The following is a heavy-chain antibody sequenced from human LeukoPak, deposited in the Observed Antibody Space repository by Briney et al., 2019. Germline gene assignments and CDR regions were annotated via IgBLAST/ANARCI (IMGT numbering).Heavy chain of an antibody. J-gene: IGHJ4*02. CDR3: ARVPRYDYVWGSYRHIDY. CDR1: GFTFETYW. CDR2: IKQDGSEK. D-gene: IGHD3-16*02. V-gene: IGHV3-7*01. Sequence: GGSLRLSCVASGFTFETYWMSWVRQAPGKGLEWVANIKQDGSEKYYVDSVKGRFTISRDNAKNSLYLQMNSLRAEDTAVYYCARVPRYDYVWGSYRHIDYWGQGTLVTVSS.